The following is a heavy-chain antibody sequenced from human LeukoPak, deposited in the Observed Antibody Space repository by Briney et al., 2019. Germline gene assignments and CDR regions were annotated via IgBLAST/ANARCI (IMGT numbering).Heavy chain of an antibody. J-gene: IGHJ4*02. Sequence: SETLSLTCAVSGDSISNNWWSWVRQSPGKGLEWIGEIFHRGIPNYNPSLKSRVTISVDTSKNQFSLKLSSVTAADTAVYYCARGRRRGSGSSRYYFDYWGQGTLVTVSS. CDR2: IFHRGIP. CDR1: GDSISNNW. D-gene: IGHD3-10*01. V-gene: IGHV4-4*02. CDR3: ARGRRRGSGSSRYYFDY.